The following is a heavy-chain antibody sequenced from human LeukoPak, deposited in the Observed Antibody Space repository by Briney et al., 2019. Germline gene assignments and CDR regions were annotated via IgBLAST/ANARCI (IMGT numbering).Heavy chain of an antibody. CDR2: INHSGST. Sequence: SETLSLTCAVYGGSFSGYYWSWIRQPPGKGLAWIGEINHSGSTNYNPSLKSRVTISVDTSKNQFSLKLSSVTAADTAVYYCARGGYYYGSGRSRNWFDPWGQGTLVTVSS. J-gene: IGHJ5*02. CDR3: ARGGYYYGSGRSRNWFDP. V-gene: IGHV4-34*01. D-gene: IGHD3-10*01. CDR1: GGSFSGYY.